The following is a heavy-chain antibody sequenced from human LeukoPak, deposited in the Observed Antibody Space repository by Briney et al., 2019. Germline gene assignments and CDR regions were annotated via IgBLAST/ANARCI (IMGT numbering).Heavy chain of an antibody. CDR1: GYTFTSYY. Sequence: ASVKVSCKASGYTFTSYYMHWVRQAPGQGLEWMGIINPSGGSTSYAQKLQGRVTMTTDTSTSTAYMELRSLRSDDTAVYYRASGLAYCGGDCSYYYYGMDVWGQGTTVTVSS. J-gene: IGHJ6*02. D-gene: IGHD2-21*02. CDR3: ASGLAYCGGDCSYYYYGMDV. V-gene: IGHV1-46*01. CDR2: INPSGGST.